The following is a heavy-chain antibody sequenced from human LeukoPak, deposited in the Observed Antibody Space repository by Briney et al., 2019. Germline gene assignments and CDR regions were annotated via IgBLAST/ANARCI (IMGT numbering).Heavy chain of an antibody. Sequence: GGSLRLSCAASGFTFSSYAMHWVRQAPGKGLEWVAVISYDGSNKYYADSVKGRFTISRDNAKNSLYLQMNSLRAEDTAVYYCARASPIKYYFDYWGQGTLVTVSS. J-gene: IGHJ4*02. V-gene: IGHV3-30-3*01. CDR3: ARASPIKYYFDY. CDR1: GFTFSSYA. D-gene: IGHD3-9*01. CDR2: ISYDGSNK.